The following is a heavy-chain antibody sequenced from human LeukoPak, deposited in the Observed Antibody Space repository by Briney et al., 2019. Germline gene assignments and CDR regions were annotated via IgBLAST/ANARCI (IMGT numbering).Heavy chain of an antibody. Sequence: HPGGSLRLSCAASGFTFSSYAMSWVRQAPGKGLEWVSAISGSGGSTYHADSVKGRFTISRDNSKNTLYLQMNSLRAEDTAVYYCAKDGLWFGELPDRFDYWGQGTLVTVSS. J-gene: IGHJ4*02. CDR1: GFTFSSYA. V-gene: IGHV3-23*01. CDR2: ISGSGGST. D-gene: IGHD3-10*01. CDR3: AKDGLWFGELPDRFDY.